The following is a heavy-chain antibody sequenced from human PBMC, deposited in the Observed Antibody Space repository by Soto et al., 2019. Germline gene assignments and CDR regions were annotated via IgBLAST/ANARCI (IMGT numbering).Heavy chain of an antibody. J-gene: IGHJ6*02. CDR2: ISGSGGST. CDR3: AIRGYYYGMDV. CDR1: GFTFSSYA. D-gene: IGHD1-26*01. Sequence: VSLRLSCAASGFTFSSYAMSWVRQAPGKGLEWVSAISGSGGSTYYADSVKCLFTISIDNSKNTLYLQMNSLRAEDTAVYYCAIRGYYYGMDVWGQGTTVTVSS. V-gene: IGHV3-23*01.